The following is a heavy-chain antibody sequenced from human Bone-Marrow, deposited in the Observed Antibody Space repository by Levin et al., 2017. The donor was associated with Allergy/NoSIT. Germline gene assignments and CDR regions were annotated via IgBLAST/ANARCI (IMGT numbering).Heavy chain of an antibody. J-gene: IGHJ4*02. D-gene: IGHD3-22*01. CDR3: ATGDYYDTSGYYPLDH. CDR1: GLIFSSHN. CDR2: ISSGTSYR. V-gene: IGHV3-21*06. Sequence: GESLKISCAVSGLIFSSHNMNWVRQTPGTGLEWVSSISSGTSYRYYADSVKGRFTISRDNAKNLLYLQMNSLRAEDTAVYFCATGDYYDTSGYYPLDHWGQGTLVTVSS.